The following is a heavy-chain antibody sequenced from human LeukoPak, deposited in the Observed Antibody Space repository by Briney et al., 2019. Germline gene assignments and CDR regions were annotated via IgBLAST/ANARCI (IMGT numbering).Heavy chain of an antibody. CDR2: ISSSSSYI. CDR1: GFTFSSYS. CDR3: ARDRDYVSSGWSSYAFDI. D-gene: IGHD6-19*01. Sequence: KPGGSLRLSCAASGFTFSSYSMNWLRQAPAKGLQWVSSISSSSSYIYYTDSVKGRFTISRDNAKNSLYLQMNSLRAEDTAVYYCARDRDYVSSGWSSYAFDIWGQGTMVTVSS. V-gene: IGHV3-21*01. J-gene: IGHJ3*02.